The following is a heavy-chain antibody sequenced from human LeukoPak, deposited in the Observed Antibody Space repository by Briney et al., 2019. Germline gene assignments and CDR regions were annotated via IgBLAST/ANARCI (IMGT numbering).Heavy chain of an antibody. CDR3: AKDRSVDTATTPNAFDI. Sequence: AGGSLRLSCAASGFTFSSYWMHWVRQAPGKGLVWVSRINTDGSRTTYADSVKGRFTISRDSAKNTLYLQMNSLRADDTAVYYCAKDRSVDTATTPNAFDIWGQGTMVTVSS. V-gene: IGHV3-74*01. J-gene: IGHJ3*02. D-gene: IGHD5-18*01. CDR1: GFTFSSYW. CDR2: INTDGSRT.